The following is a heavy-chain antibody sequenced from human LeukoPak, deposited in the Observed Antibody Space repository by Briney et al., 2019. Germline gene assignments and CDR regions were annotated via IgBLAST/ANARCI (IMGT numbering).Heavy chain of an antibody. CDR2: IYYSGST. Sequence: GSLRLSCAASGFTFSSYWMSWVRQPPGKGLEWIGNIYYSGSTYYNPSLKSRVSISVDTSKNQFSLKLTSVTAADTAVYYCARAPEYGLYYFDYWGQGTLVTVSS. CDR1: GFTFSSYW. J-gene: IGHJ4*02. D-gene: IGHD1-14*01. CDR3: ARAPEYGLYYFDY. V-gene: IGHV4-4*02.